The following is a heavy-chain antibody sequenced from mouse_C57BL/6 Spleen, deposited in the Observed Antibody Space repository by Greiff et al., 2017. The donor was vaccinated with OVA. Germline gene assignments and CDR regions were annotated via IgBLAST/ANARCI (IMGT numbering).Heavy chain of an antibody. V-gene: IGHV1-52*01. CDR2: IDPSDSET. CDR1: GYTFTSYW. CDR3: ARGRWDLDY. Sequence: QVQLKQPGAELVRPGSSVKLSCKASGYTFTSYWMHWVKQRPIQGLEWIGNIDPSDSETHYNQKFKDKATLTVDKSSSTAYMQLSSLTSEDSAVYYCARGRWDLDYWGQGTTLTVSS. D-gene: IGHD4-1*01. J-gene: IGHJ2*01.